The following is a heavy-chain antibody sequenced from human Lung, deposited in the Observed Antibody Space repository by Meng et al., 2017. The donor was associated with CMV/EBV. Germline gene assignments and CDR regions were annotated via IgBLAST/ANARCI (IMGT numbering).Heavy chain of an antibody. D-gene: IGHD2-2*01. Sequence: SVKVSXKTSGGTFSDYTISWVRQAPGQGLEWMGRVTPIVGIPRYVQIFQDRVTITADKFTSTTYMELTGLTSTDTAVYYCATSQCSSANCRDAYNWFDSWGQGXLVTVSS. CDR2: VTPIVGIP. CDR3: ATSQCSSANCRDAYNWFDS. V-gene: IGHV1-69*02. CDR1: GGTFSDYT. J-gene: IGHJ5*01.